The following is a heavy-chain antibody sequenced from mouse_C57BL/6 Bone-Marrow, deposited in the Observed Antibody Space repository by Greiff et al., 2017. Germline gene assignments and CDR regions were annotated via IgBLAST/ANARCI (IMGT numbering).Heavy chain of an antibody. Sequence: QVQLQQSGAELARPGASVKLSCKATGYTFTSYGISWVKQRTGQGLEWIGEIYPRSGNTYYNEKFKGKATLTADKSSSTAYMELRSLTSEDSAVYFYYDYDKEAFAYWGQGTLVTVSA. CDR3: YDYDKEAFAY. CDR2: IYPRSGNT. CDR1: GYTFTSYG. J-gene: IGHJ3*01. V-gene: IGHV1-81*01. D-gene: IGHD2-4*01.